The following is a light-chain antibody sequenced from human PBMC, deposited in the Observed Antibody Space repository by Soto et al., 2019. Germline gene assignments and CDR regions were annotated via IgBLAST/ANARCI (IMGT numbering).Light chain of an antibody. J-gene: IGLJ2*01. V-gene: IGLV2-11*01. CDR3: CSYPSL. Sequence: QSALTQPRSVSGSPGQSVTISCTGTSSDVGAYNYVSWYQQYPGKAPKLLIYDVTKRPSGVPDRFSGSKSGNTASLTISGLQAEDEADYYCCSYPSLFGGGTKLTVL. CDR2: DVT. CDR1: SSDVGAYNY.